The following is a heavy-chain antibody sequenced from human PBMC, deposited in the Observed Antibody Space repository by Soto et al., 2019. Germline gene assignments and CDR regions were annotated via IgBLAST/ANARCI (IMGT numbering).Heavy chain of an antibody. V-gene: IGHV4-39*01. J-gene: IGHJ6*02. Sequence: SETLSLTCTVSGGSISSSSYYWGWIRQPPGKGLEWIGSIYYSGSTYYNPSLKSRVTISVDTSKNQFSLKLSSVTAADTAVYYCATHSGDYYYYYGMDVWGQGTTVTVSS. CDR3: ATHSGDYYYYYGMDV. CDR1: GGSISSSSYY. CDR2: IYYSGST. D-gene: IGHD3-10*01.